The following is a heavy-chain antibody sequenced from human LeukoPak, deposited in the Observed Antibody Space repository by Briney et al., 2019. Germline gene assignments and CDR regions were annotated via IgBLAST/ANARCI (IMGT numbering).Heavy chain of an antibody. J-gene: IGHJ3*02. Sequence: PGRSLRLSCAASGFTFSSYGMHWVRQAPGKGLEWVAVIWYDGSNKYYADSVKGRFTISRDNSKNTLYLQMNSLRAEDTAVYYCACRVGFYYDSSGYKSRNAFDIWGQGTMVTVSS. CDR2: IWYDGSNK. D-gene: IGHD3-22*01. CDR1: GFTFSSYG. V-gene: IGHV3-33*01. CDR3: ACRVGFYYDSSGYKSRNAFDI.